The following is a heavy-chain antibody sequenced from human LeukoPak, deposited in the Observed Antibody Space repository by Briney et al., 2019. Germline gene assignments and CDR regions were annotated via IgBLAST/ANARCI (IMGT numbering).Heavy chain of an antibody. Sequence: SETLSLTCTVSGGSVSSGTYYWSWIRQPPGKGLEWIGFIYYSGSTNYNPSLKSRVTISVDTSKNQFSLKVSSVTAADTAFYYCARDLTDYDILTGYYVSAFDIWGQGTMVTVSS. CDR3: ARDLTDYDILTGYYVSAFDI. V-gene: IGHV4-61*01. CDR1: GGSVSSGTYY. D-gene: IGHD3-9*01. CDR2: IYYSGST. J-gene: IGHJ3*02.